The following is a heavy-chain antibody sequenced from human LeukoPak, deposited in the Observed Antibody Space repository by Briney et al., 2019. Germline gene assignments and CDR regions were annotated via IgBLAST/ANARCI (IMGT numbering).Heavy chain of an antibody. D-gene: IGHD3-3*01. Sequence: PSETLSLTCSVSGGSISTYYWTWIRQPPGKGLEWIGYIYYSGSTNYNPSLKSRVTISLDTSENQFSLKLSSVTAADTAVYYCARAILSGYPDSWGQGTLVIVFS. CDR3: ARAILSGYPDS. CDR1: GGSISTYY. V-gene: IGHV4-59*01. CDR2: IYYSGST. J-gene: IGHJ4*02.